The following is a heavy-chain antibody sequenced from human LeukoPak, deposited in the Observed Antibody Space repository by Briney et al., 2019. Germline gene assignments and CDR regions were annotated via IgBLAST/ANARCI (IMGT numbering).Heavy chain of an antibody. D-gene: IGHD3-16*02. CDR1: GFTFSSYW. CDR2: INSDGSST. CDR3: ARSMITFGGVIVPFDY. J-gene: IGHJ4*02. V-gene: IGHV3-74*01. Sequence: GSLRLSCAASGFTFSSYWMHWVRQAPGKGLVWVSRINSDGSSTSHADSVKGRFTISRDNAKNTLYPQMNSLRAEDTAVYYCARSMITFGGVIVPFDYWGQGTLVTVSS.